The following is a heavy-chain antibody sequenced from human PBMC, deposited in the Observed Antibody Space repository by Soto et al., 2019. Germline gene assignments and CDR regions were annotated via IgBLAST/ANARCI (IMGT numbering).Heavy chain of an antibody. CDR3: ARYRAREHLGELSDFDY. CDR2: IYYSGST. D-gene: IGHD3-16*02. J-gene: IGHJ4*02. V-gene: IGHV4-39*01. Sequence: QLQLQESGPGLVKPSETLSLTCTVPGGSISSSSYYWGWIRQPPGKGLEWIGSIYYSGSTYYNPSLQNRVTISVVTSKNQSAPKLSSVSAADTAVYYCARYRAREHLGELSDFDYWGQGTLVTVSS. CDR1: GGSISSSSYY.